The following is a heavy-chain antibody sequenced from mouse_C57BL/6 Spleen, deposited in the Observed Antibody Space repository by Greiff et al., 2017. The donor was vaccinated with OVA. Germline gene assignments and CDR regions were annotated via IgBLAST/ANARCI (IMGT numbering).Heavy chain of an antibody. CDR2: FHPYNDDT. Sequence: QVHVKQSGAELVKPGASVKMSCKASGYTFTTYPIEWMKQNHGKSLEWIGNFHPYNDDTKYNEKFKGKATLTVEKSSSTVYLELSRLTSDDSAVYYCARGDSSGYVPFAYWGQGTLVTVSA. J-gene: IGHJ3*01. CDR3: ARGDSSGYVPFAY. V-gene: IGHV1-47*01. CDR1: GYTFTTYP. D-gene: IGHD3-2*02.